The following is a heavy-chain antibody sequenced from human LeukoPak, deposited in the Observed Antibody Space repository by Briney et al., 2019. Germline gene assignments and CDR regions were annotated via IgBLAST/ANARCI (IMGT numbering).Heavy chain of an antibody. D-gene: IGHD3-3*01. CDR1: GFTFSSYE. V-gene: IGHV3-48*03. Sequence: GGSLRLSCAASGFTFSSYEMNWVRQAPGKGLEWVSYISSSGSTIYYADSVKGRFTISRDNSKNTLYLQMNSLKAEDTAVYYCAKDDFWSGYTDYWGQGTLVTVSS. CDR2: ISSSGSTI. CDR3: AKDDFWSGYTDY. J-gene: IGHJ4*02.